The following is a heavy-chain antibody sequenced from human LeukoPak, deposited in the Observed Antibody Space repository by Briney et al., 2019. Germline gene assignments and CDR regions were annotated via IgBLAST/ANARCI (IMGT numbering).Heavy chain of an antibody. V-gene: IGHV4-61*09. CDR2: IYTSEST. D-gene: IGHD2-2*01. J-gene: IGHJ3*02. CDR1: GGSVSSGTYY. Sequence: MASQTLSLTCTVSGGSVSSGTYYWSWIRQPAGKGLEWTGHIYTSESTNYNPSLKSRVTISVDTSKNQFSLKLTSVTAADTAVYYCARDDWTYCSSTTCPDAYIWGQGTMVTVSS. CDR3: ARDDWTYCSSTTCPDAYI.